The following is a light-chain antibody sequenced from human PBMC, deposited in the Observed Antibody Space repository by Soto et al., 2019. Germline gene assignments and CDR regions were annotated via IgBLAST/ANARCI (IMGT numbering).Light chain of an antibody. J-gene: IGLJ3*02. CDR3: QTWGTGPWV. Sequence: QLVLTQSPSASASLGASVKLTCTLSSGHSSYAIAWHQQQPEKGPRYLMKLNSDGSHSKWDGIPDRFSGSSSGAERYLTISSLQSEDAADYYCQTWGTGPWVFGGGTKLTV. CDR1: SGHSSYA. V-gene: IGLV4-69*01. CDR2: LNSDGSH.